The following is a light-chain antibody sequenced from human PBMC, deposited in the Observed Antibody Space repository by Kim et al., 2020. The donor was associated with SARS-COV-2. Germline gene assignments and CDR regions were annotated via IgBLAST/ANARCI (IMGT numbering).Light chain of an antibody. J-gene: IGLJ2*01. V-gene: IGLV3-19*01. CDR3: NSRDSSGNHVV. CDR1: SLRSYY. CDR2: GKN. Sequence: ALGQTVRIKCQGYSLRSYYASWYQQKPGQAPVLVIYGKNTRPSGIPDRFSGSSSGNTASLTITGAQAEDEADYYCNSRDSSGNHVVFGGGTQLTVL.